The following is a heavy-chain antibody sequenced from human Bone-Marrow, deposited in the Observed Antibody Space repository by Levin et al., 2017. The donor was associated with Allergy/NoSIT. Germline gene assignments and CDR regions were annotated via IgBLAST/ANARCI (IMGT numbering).Heavy chain of an antibody. CDR2: IKEDGSEK. D-gene: IGHD5-24*01. CDR3: ARDQFRRATIGARWFDP. J-gene: IGHJ5*02. Sequence: GESLKISCAASGFTFSNSWMSWVRQAPRKGLEWVANIKEDGSEKYYVDSVKGRFTISRDNAKNSLFVQMNSLRVEDTAVYYCARDQFRRATIGARWFDPWGQGTLVTVSS. V-gene: IGHV3-7*01. CDR1: GFTFSNSW.